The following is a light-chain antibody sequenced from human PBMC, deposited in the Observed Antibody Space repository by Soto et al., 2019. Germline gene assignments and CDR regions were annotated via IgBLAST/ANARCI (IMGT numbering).Light chain of an antibody. J-gene: IGKJ3*01. V-gene: IGKV3D-15*01. CDR1: QSVSSN. CDR3: QHYNSWPT. Sequence: EIVMTQSPATLSVSPGEGATLSCRASQSVSSNLAWYQQKPGQAPRLLIYDASTRATGVPARFSGYGSGTDFILTFSSLQSEDSALYYCQHYNSWPTFGPGTKVEIK. CDR2: DAS.